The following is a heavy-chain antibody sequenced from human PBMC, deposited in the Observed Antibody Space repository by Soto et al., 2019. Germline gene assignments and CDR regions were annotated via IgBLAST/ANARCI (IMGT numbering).Heavy chain of an antibody. CDR2: IYHSGST. CDR1: SGSISSSNW. V-gene: IGHV4-4*02. J-gene: IGHJ4*02. CDR3: ARDRAYGSGSSYFDY. Sequence: QVQLQESGPGLVKPSGTLSLTCAVSSGSISSSNWWSWVRQPPGKGLEWIGEIYHSGSTNYNPSHKSRVTISVDKSKNQFSLKLSSVTAADTAVYYCARDRAYGSGSSYFDYWGQGTLVTVSS. D-gene: IGHD3-10*01.